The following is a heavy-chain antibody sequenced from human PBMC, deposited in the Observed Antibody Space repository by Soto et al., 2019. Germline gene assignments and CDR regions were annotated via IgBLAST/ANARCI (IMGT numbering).Heavy chain of an antibody. Sequence: QVQLVQSGAELKKPGSSVRVSCKISGDSFSSYAISWVRQAPGEGLEWVGGIIPIFGTANYAQKFQGRVTITAVESTTTAYMEVTRLRPEDTAIFYCAASDSSSWQHDYWGQGTLITVSS. V-gene: IGHV1-69*01. CDR1: GDSFSSYA. D-gene: IGHD6-13*01. J-gene: IGHJ4*02. CDR3: AASDSSSWQHDY. CDR2: IIPIFGTA.